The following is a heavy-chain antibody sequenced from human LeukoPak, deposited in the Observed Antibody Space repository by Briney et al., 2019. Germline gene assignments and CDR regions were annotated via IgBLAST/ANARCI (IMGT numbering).Heavy chain of an antibody. D-gene: IGHD6-19*01. CDR3: ARDQDYHPGYSSGWYY. V-gene: IGHV3-9*01. Sequence: PGGSLRLSCAASGFTFHQYAIHWVRQVPGKGLEWVSGISWNSASIGYADSVKGRFTISRDNAKNSVHLQMNSLRAEDTALYYCARDQDYHPGYSSGWYYWGQGTLVTVSS. CDR1: GFTFHQYA. J-gene: IGHJ4*02. CDR2: ISWNSASI.